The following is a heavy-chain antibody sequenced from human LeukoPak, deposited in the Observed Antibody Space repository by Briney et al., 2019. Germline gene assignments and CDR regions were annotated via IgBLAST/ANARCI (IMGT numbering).Heavy chain of an antibody. V-gene: IGHV4-34*01. D-gene: IGHD2-21*02. J-gene: IGHJ4*02. CDR1: GGSFSGYY. CDR3: ARNCWRIDY. CDR2: INHSGST. Sequence: AETLSLTCAVYGGSFSGYYWSWIRQPPGKGLEWIGEINHSGSTNYNPSLKRRVTISVDTSKNQFSLKLSSVTAADTAVYYCARNCWRIDYWGQGTLVTVSS.